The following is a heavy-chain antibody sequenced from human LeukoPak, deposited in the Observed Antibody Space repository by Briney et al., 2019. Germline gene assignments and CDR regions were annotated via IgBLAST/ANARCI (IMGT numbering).Heavy chain of an antibody. Sequence: GGSLRLSCAACGFTYDDHGMNSGRQAPGKGPEWVSGINWKGDVTGYADSVKGRFTISKDNAKNSLYLQMESLRGEDTALYFSARAVRGQTWDGAYYYQMDVWGKGTTVTVSS. D-gene: IGHD1-26*01. J-gene: IGHJ6*03. CDR1: GFTYDDHG. CDR3: ARAVRGQTWDGAYYYQMDV. CDR2: INWKGDVT. V-gene: IGHV3-20*04.